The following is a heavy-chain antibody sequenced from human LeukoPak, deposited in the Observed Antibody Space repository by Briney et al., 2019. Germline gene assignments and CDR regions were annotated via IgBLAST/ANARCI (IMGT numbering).Heavy chain of an antibody. V-gene: IGHV1-8*01. CDR1: GYTFTSYD. Sequence: ASVKVSCKASGYTFTSYDIDWVRQATGQGLEWMGWMNPNSGNTGYAQKFQGRVTMTRNTSISTAYMEVSSLRSEDTAVYYCARGPRPSITMVRGVPRYYFDYWGREPWSPSPQ. J-gene: IGHJ4*02. CDR3: ARGPRPSITMVRGVPRYYFDY. CDR2: MNPNSGNT. D-gene: IGHD3-10*01.